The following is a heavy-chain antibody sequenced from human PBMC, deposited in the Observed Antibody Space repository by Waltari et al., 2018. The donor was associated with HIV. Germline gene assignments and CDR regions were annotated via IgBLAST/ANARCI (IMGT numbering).Heavy chain of an antibody. V-gene: IGHV3-66*01. Sequence: EVQLVESGGGLVQPGGSLRLSCAASGFTVSSNFMSWVRQAPGKGLEWVSVIYSGVGTYYADSVKGRFTISRDNSKNTLYLQMNSLRAEDMAVYYCARVPRGPYGMDVWGQGTTVTVSS. J-gene: IGHJ6*02. CDR2: IYSGVGT. CDR1: GFTVSSNF. CDR3: ARVPRGPYGMDV.